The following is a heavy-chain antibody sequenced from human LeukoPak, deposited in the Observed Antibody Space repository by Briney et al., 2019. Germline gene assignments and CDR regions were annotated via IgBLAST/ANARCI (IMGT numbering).Heavy chain of an antibody. CDR2: INAGNGNT. CDR3: TLTDYGDY. J-gene: IGHJ4*02. CDR1: GYTFTSFP. V-gene: IGHV1-3*01. Sequence: ASVKVSCKASGYTFTSFPMHWVRQAPGQRLEWMGWINAGNGNTKYLQKFQGRVTITRDTSASTAYMELSSLRSEDTAVYYCTLTDYGDYWGQGTLVTVSS.